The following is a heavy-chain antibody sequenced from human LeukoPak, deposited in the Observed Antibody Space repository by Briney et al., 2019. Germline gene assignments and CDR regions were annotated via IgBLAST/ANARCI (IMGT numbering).Heavy chain of an antibody. V-gene: IGHV4-59*01. Sequence: SSETLSLTCTVSCGSISSYYWSWIRQPPGKGLEWIGYIYYSGSTNYNPSLKSRVTISVDTSKNQFSLKLSSVTAADTAVYYCAVAAAGTLFDPWGQGTLVTVSS. CDR2: IYYSGST. D-gene: IGHD6-13*01. CDR1: CGSISSYY. J-gene: IGHJ5*02. CDR3: AVAAAGTLFDP.